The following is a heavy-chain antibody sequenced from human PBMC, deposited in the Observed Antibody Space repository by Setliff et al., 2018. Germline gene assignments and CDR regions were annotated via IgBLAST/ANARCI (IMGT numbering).Heavy chain of an antibody. V-gene: IGHV4-34*01. CDR1: GGSFSDYY. CDR2: INHSGST. J-gene: IGHJ4*02. Sequence: PSETLSLTCTVYGGSFSDYYWGWVRQPPGKGLEWIGEINHSGSTNYIPSLKSRLTISVDTSKNQFSLKLSSVTAADTAMYYCRFWSGYYKNDYWGQGTRVTVSS. D-gene: IGHD3-3*01. CDR3: RFWSGYYKNDY.